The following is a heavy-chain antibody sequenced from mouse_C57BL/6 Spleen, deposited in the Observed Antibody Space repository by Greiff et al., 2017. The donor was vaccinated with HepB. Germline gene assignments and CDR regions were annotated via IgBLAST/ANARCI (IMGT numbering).Heavy chain of an antibody. CDR2: IYPGDGDT. Sequence: QVQLQQSGPELVKPGASVKISCKASSYAFSSSWMNWVKQRPGKGLEWIGRIYPGDGDTNYNGKFKGKATLTADKSSSTAYMQLSSLTSEDSAVYFCARSPGDFDYWGQGTTLTVSS. J-gene: IGHJ2*01. V-gene: IGHV1-82*01. CDR1: SYAFSSSW. CDR3: ARSPGDFDY.